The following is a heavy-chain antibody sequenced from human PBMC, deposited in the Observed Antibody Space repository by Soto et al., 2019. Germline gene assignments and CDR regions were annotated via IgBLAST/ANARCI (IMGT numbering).Heavy chain of an antibody. Sequence: EVQLVESGGGLVQPGGSLRLSCAASGFTFSGSWMHWVRQAPGKGLVWVSRINGDGSGTSYADFVKGRFTISRDDAKNTLLLQMNGLGAEDTAVYYCARGIFGSGTANDYWGQGTLVTVSS. CDR2: INGDGSGT. J-gene: IGHJ4*02. CDR3: ARGIFGSGTANDY. V-gene: IGHV3-74*01. D-gene: IGHD3-10*01. CDR1: GFTFSGSW.